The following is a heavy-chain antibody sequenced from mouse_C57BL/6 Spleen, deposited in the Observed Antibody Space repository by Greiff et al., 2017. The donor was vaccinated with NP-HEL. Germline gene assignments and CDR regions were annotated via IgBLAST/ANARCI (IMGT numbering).Heavy chain of an antibody. CDR1: GYAFSSYW. V-gene: IGHV1-80*01. CDR3: ARSPSYPWCAY. CDR2: IYPGDGDT. D-gene: IGHD2-10*01. J-gene: IGHJ3*01. Sequence: VQLQQSGAELVKPGASVKISCKASGYAFSSYWMNWVKQRPGKGLEWIGQIYPGDGDTNYNGKFKGKATLTADKPSSTADMQLSSLTSEDSAVYFCARSPSYPWCAYWGQGTLVTVSA.